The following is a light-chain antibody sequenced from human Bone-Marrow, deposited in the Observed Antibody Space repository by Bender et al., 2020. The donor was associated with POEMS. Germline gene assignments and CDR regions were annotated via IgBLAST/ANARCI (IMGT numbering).Light chain of an antibody. J-gene: IGLJ3*02. CDR1: RLGEKF. CDR3: QVWDSSSDHPGV. CDR2: EDS. Sequence: SYEVTQPPSVSVSPGQTASITCSGNRLGEKFVSWYQQKPGQSPVLVMYEDSKRPSGIPERFSGSKSGNTASLTISRVEAGDEADYYCQVWDSSSDHPGVFGGGTQLTVL. V-gene: IGLV3-1*01.